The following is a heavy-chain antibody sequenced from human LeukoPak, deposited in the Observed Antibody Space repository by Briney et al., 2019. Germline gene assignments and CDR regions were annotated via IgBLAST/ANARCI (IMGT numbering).Heavy chain of an antibody. V-gene: IGHV4-39*01. J-gene: IGHJ4*02. D-gene: IGHD6-13*01. CDR1: GGFISSSSYY. Sequence: SETLSLTCTVSGGFISSSSYYWGWIRQPPGKGLEWIGSIYYSGSTYYNPSLKSRVTISVDTSKNQFSLKLSSVTAADTAVYYCTRHARSSSSIDYWGQGTLVTVSS. CDR2: IYYSGST. CDR3: TRHARSSSSIDY.